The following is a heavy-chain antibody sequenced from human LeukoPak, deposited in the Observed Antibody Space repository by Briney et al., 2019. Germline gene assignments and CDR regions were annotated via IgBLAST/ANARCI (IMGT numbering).Heavy chain of an antibody. V-gene: IGHV4-4*07. CDR2: IYTTGGT. D-gene: IGHD2-2*01. CDR3: GRDLALGYCPSCSCSSPLFDY. CDR1: GGSFSGYY. Sequence: SETLSLTCAVYGGSFSGYYWSWIRQPAGKGLEWIGRIYTTGGTRYNPSLKSRITMSVDASKNQFSLKLTSVTAADTAVYYCGRDLALGYCPSCSCSSPLFDYWGQGTLVTVSS. J-gene: IGHJ4*02.